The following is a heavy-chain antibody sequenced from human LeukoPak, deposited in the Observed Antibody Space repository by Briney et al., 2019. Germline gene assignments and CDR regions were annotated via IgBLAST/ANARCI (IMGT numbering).Heavy chain of an antibody. CDR1: GFTFSDYY. CDR3: ARDQTGITVAATGWFDP. J-gene: IGHJ5*02. D-gene: IGHD6-19*01. CDR2: ISNSGTTS. Sequence: GGSLSFSCAASGFTFSDYYMSWLPQAPGRGLEWCSYISNSGTTSYYADSVKGRFTTSRDNAKNSLYLQMNSLRAEDTAVYYCARDQTGITVAATGWFDPWGQGTLVTVSS. V-gene: IGHV3-11*04.